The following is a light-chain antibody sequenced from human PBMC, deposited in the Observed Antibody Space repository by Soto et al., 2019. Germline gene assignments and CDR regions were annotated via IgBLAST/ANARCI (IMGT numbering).Light chain of an antibody. Sequence: EIVMTQSPATLSASPGERATLSCRASRSVSSNLAWYQQKPGQAPRLLIYGASTRATGIPARVSGSGSGTEFTLTISSLQSEDFAVYYCQQYNNWPPYTFGQGTKLEIK. CDR1: RSVSSN. CDR2: GAS. V-gene: IGKV3-15*01. J-gene: IGKJ2*01. CDR3: QQYNNWPPYT.